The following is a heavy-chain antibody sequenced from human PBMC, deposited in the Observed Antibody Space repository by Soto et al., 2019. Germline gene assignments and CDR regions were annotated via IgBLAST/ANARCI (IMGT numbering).Heavy chain of an antibody. CDR1: GFTFSSYG. V-gene: IGHV3-30*03. CDR2: ISYDGSNK. D-gene: IGHD2-21*02. CDR3: ASGRAYCGGDCYFSPFDY. Sequence: GGSLRLSCAASGFTFSSYGMHWVRQAPGKGLEWVAVISYDGSNKYYADSVKGRFTISRDNSKNTLYLQMNSLRAEDTAVYYCASGRAYCGGDCYFSPFDYWGQGTLVTVSS. J-gene: IGHJ4*02.